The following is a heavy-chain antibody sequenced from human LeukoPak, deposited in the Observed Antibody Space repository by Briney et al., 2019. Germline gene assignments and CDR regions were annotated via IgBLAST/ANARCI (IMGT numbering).Heavy chain of an antibody. J-gene: IGHJ5*02. CDR3: AKSLGHFTMIRGGDWFDR. D-gene: IGHD3-22*01. CDR1: GFTFSSYG. Sequence: PGGSLRLSCAASGFTFSSYGMHWVRQAPGKGLEWVAVISYDGSNKYYADSVKGRFTISRDNSKNTLYLQMNSLRAEDTAVYYCAKSLGHFTMIRGGDWFDRWGQGTLVTVSS. V-gene: IGHV3-30*18. CDR2: ISYDGSNK.